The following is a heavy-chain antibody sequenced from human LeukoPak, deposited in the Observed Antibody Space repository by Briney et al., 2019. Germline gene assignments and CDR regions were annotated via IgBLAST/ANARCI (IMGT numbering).Heavy chain of an antibody. D-gene: IGHD3-10*01. CDR2: IYYSGST. Sequence: PSETLSLTCTVSGGSISSGGYYWSWIRQHPGKGLEWIGYIYYSGSTYYNPSLKSRVTISVDTSKNQFSLKLSSVTAADTAVYYCARAPGHYGSGSYYIGWFDPWGQGTLVTVSS. J-gene: IGHJ5*02. V-gene: IGHV4-31*03. CDR3: ARAPGHYGSGSYYIGWFDP. CDR1: GGSISSGGYY.